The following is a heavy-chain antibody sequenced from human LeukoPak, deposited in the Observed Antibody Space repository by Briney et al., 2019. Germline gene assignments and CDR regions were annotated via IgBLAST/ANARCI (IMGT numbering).Heavy chain of an antibody. CDR2: ITSSNSSI. Sequence: PGGSLRLSCAASGFTFSSYSMNWVRQAPGKGLEWVSYITSSNSSIYYADSVKGRFTISRDNAKNSLYLQMNSLRAEDTAVYYCARILTTGTTVSYWGQGTLVTVSS. J-gene: IGHJ4*02. CDR3: ARILTTGTTVSY. V-gene: IGHV3-48*01. D-gene: IGHD1-1*01. CDR1: GFTFSSYS.